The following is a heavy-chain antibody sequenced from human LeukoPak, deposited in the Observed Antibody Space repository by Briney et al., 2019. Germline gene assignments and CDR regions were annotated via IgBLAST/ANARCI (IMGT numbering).Heavy chain of an antibody. D-gene: IGHD2-21*02. J-gene: IGHJ1*01. V-gene: IGHV1-69*13. CDR3: ARGSYCGGDCLHEYFQH. CDR1: GGTFSSYA. Sequence: SVKVSCKASGGTFSSYAISWVRQAPGQGLEWMGGIIPIFGTANYAQKFQGRVTITADESTSTAYMELSSLRSEDTAVYCCARGSYCGGDCLHEYFQHWGQGTLVTVSS. CDR2: IIPIFGTA.